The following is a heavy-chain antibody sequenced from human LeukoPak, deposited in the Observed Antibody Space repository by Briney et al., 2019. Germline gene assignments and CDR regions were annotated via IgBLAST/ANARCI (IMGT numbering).Heavy chain of an antibody. V-gene: IGHV1-69*13. CDR1: GGTFSSYA. Sequence: ASVKVSCKASGGTFSSYAITWVRQAPGQGLEWMGGIIPIFGTANYAQKFQGRVTITADESTSTAYMELSSLRSEDTAVYYCAKGTPRYYFDYWGQGTLVTVSS. CDR3: AKGTPRYYFDY. J-gene: IGHJ4*02. CDR2: IIPIFGTA.